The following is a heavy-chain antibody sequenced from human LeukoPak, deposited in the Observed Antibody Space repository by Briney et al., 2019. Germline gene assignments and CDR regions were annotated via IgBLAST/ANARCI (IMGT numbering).Heavy chain of an antibody. CDR1: GYTLAELS. V-gene: IGHV1-24*01. CDR2: FDPEDGET. J-gene: IGHJ4*02. D-gene: IGHD2-15*01. CDR3: ATYCSGGSCYHSKLTDY. Sequence: ASVKVSCKVSGYTLAELSMHWVRQAPGKGLEWMGGFDPEDGETIYAQKFQGRVTMTEDTSTDTAYMELSRLRSEDTAVYYCATYCSGGSCYHSKLTDYWGQGTLVTVSS.